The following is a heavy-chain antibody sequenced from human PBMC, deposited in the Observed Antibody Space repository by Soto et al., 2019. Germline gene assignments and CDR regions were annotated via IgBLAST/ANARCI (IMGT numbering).Heavy chain of an antibody. CDR1: GFTFSSYS. CDR3: AREIVTTGEYYFDS. Sequence: PGGSLRLSCAASGFTFSSYSMNWVRQAPGKGLEWVSSISSSSTAIFYGDSVKGRFIISRDNAENSLYLQMNSLRAEDTAVYYCAREIVTTGEYYFDSWGQGTLVTVSS. CDR2: ISSSSTAI. D-gene: IGHD1-1*01. J-gene: IGHJ4*02. V-gene: IGHV3-21*01.